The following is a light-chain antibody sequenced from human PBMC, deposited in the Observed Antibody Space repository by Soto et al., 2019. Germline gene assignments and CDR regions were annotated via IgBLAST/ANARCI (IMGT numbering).Light chain of an antibody. V-gene: IGLV1-40*01. CDR2: GNS. CDR3: QSYDSTLSDRYV. Sequence: QSVLTQPPSVSGAPGQRVTISCTGSSSSIGAGYDVHWYQQRPGTAPKLLIFGNSNRPSGVPDRFSGSKSGTSASLTTTGLQAEDEGDYYCQSYDSTLSDRYVFGSGTKVTVL. CDR1: SSSIGAGYD. J-gene: IGLJ1*01.